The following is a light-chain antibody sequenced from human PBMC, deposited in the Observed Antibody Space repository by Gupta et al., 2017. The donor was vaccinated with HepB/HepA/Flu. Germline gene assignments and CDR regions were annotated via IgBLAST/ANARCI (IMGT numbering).Light chain of an antibody. V-gene: IGLV2-11*01. CDR3: CSDADSYLV. CDR1: SSAVGGYNY. Sequence: QSALTQPRSLSGPPGQSVTISRTGTSSAVGGYNYFSWYQQHPGKAPKLMIYDVSKRPSGVPVRFSGSRSADTPSLTISGLQDEDEAYCYCCSDADSYLVFGGGTKLTVL. CDR2: DVS. J-gene: IGLJ3*02.